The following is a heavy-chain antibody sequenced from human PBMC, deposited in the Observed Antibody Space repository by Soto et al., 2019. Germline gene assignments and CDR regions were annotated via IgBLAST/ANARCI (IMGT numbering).Heavy chain of an antibody. V-gene: IGHV5-51*01. CDR2: IYPSDSDT. Sequence: GESLKISCMGSGYNFAGYWIHWVRQMPGKGLELIGIIYPSDSDTRYRPSFQGQVTISADKSISSAYLQWSSLRASDTAMYYCARGGVSTRTFDYWGQGTPVTVSS. D-gene: IGHD3-16*01. CDR1: GYNFAGYW. J-gene: IGHJ4*02. CDR3: ARGGVSTRTFDY.